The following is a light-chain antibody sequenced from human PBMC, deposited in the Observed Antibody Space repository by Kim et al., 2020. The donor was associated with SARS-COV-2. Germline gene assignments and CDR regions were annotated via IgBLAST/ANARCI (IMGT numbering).Light chain of an antibody. CDR1: QSLVYSDGNIY. V-gene: IGKV2-30*01. Sequence: PASISCMSSQSLVYSDGNIYLNWFHQRPGQSPRRLIYKVSNRDSAVPDRFSGSGSGTDFTLQISRVEAEDVEVYYCMQGTHCPFTFGPGTRVDIK. CDR2: KVS. CDR3: MQGTHCPFT. J-gene: IGKJ3*01.